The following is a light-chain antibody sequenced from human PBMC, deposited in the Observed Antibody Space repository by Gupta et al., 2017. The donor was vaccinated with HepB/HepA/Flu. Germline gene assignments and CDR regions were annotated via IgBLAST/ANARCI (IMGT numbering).Light chain of an antibody. CDR2: KVS. CDR3: QQDHSFPIT. CDR1: QAIGDW. J-gene: IGKJ4*01. Sequence: DIQMTQSPSTLSASVGDRVTITCRASQAIGDWLAWIQQKTGRAPHLLMYKVSTLQSGVPSRFSGSGSDTEFTLTISSLQPDDFATYYCQQDHSFPITFGGGTKVEVE. V-gene: IGKV1-5*03.